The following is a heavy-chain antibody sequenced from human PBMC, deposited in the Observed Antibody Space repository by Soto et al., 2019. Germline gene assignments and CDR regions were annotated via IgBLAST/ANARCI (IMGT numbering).Heavy chain of an antibody. CDR3: ARELGGGDTY. D-gene: IGHD2-15*01. CDR1: GFTFSSYS. J-gene: IGHJ4*02. CDR2: INPDGRRT. V-gene: IGHV3-74*01. Sequence: EVQVVESGGGLVQPGGSLRLSCAGAGFTFSSYSMHWVRQVPGKGLVWVSRINPDGRRTNYADSMKGRFTISRDNAKNTVYLQMNSLRAEDTAVYYCARELGGGDTYWGLGTLVTVSS.